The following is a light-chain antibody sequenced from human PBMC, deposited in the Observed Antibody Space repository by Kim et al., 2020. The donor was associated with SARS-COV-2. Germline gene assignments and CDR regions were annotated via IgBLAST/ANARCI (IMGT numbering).Light chain of an antibody. Sequence: IVLMQSPGTLSLSPGERATLSCRASPGVSSAYLAWYQQKPGQAPRLLMSTAYNRATGIPDRFSGGESGTDFTLTIGRLEPEDFGVFFCHHYGSSPTFGRGPKVEI. CDR3: HHYGSSPT. J-gene: IGKJ4*02. CDR2: TAY. V-gene: IGKV3-20*01. CDR1: PGVSSAY.